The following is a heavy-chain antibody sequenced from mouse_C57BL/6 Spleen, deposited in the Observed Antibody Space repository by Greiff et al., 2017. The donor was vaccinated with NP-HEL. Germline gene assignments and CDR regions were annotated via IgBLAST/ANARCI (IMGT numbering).Heavy chain of an antibody. CDR2: INPNNGGT. J-gene: IGHJ4*01. Sequence: EVQLQQSGPELVKPGASVKISCKASGYTFTDYYMNWVKQSHGKSLEWIGDINPNNGGTSYNQKFKGKATLTVDKSSSTAYMELRSLTSEDSAVYYCASEGDERAMDYWGQGTSVTVSS. CDR3: ASEGDERAMDY. CDR1: GYTFTDYY. V-gene: IGHV1-26*01.